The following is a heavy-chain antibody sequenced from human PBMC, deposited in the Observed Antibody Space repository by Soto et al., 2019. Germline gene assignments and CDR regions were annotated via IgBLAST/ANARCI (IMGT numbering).Heavy chain of an antibody. Sequence: QVQLVQSGAGVKKPGASVQISCKASGYTFTNYFFHWVRQAPGQGLEWMGVLNPSHGTTTYAQRFRGRVTMTMDTSTSTVYMALSSLRPDDTAVYYCARGRGVQGGRAFDYWGQGSLVTVSS. V-gene: IGHV1-46*01. CDR2: LNPSHGTT. CDR3: ARGRGVQGGRAFDY. J-gene: IGHJ4*02. D-gene: IGHD3-16*01. CDR1: GYTFTNYF.